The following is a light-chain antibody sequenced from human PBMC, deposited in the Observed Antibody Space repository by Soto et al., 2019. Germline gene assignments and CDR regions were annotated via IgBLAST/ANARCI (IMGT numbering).Light chain of an antibody. Sequence: DIPITKSPSSLSASVGARVTITCRASQSISSHLNWYQHKPGSPPRLLIFASYILEGGVPSRFSGSGSDTYFTLTIDSLQPEDVATYYCQHSYITPRYTFGQGTKVEI. CDR2: ASY. CDR3: QHSYITPRYT. CDR1: QSISSH. V-gene: IGKV1-39*01. J-gene: IGKJ2*01.